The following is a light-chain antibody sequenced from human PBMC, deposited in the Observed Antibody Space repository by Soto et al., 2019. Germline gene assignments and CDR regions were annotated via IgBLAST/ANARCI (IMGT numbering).Light chain of an antibody. J-gene: IGKJ3*01. CDR3: QQYGNSPLWV. V-gene: IGKV3-20*01. CDR2: GAS. CDR1: QSVSSSY. Sequence: EIVLTQSPGTLSLSPGERATLSCRASQSVSSSYLAWYQQKPGQAPRLLIYGASSRATGIPDRFSGSGSGTDFTLTISRLEPEDFAVYYCQQYGNSPLWVFGPGTKVDI.